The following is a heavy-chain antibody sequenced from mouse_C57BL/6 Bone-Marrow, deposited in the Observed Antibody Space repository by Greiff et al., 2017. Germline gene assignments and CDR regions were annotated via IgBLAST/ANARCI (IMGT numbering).Heavy chain of an antibody. CDR2: IYPGSGST. CDR1: GYTFTSYW. J-gene: IGHJ3*01. CDR3: ARAYGSSYVAWFAY. Sequence: QVQLQQSGAELVKPGASVKMSCKASGYTFTSYWITWVKQRPGQGLEWIGDIYPGSGSTNYNEKFKSKATLTVDTSSSTAYMQLSSLTSADSAVYYCARAYGSSYVAWFAYWGQGTLVTVSA. D-gene: IGHD1-1*01. V-gene: IGHV1-55*01.